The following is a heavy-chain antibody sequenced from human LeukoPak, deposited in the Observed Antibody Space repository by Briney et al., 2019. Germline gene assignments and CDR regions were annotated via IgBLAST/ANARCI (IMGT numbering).Heavy chain of an antibody. CDR3: AKEAGSSGWYRGPDAFDI. V-gene: IGHV3-23*01. Sequence: GGSLRLSCAASGFTFSSYAMSWVRQAPGKGLEWVSAISGSGGSTYYADSVKGRFTISRDNSKNTLYLQMNSLGAEDTAVYYCAKEAGSSGWYRGPDAFDIWGQGTMVTVSS. J-gene: IGHJ3*02. D-gene: IGHD6-19*01. CDR2: ISGSGGST. CDR1: GFTFSSYA.